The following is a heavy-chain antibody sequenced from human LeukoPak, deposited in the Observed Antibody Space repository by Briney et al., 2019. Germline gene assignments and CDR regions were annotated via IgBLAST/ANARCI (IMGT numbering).Heavy chain of an antibody. Sequence: GESLKISCKGSGYSFTNYWIGWVRQMPGKGLEWMGIIYPGDSDTRYSPSFQGQVTISADKSISTAYLQWSSLKASDTAMYYRARWAKVAATLSLDYWGQGTLVTVSS. CDR1: GYSFTNYW. J-gene: IGHJ4*02. D-gene: IGHD2-15*01. CDR3: ARWAKVAATLSLDY. CDR2: IYPGDSDT. V-gene: IGHV5-51*01.